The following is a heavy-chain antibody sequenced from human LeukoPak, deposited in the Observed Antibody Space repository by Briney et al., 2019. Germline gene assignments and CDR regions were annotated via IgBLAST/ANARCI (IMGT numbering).Heavy chain of an antibody. CDR3: ARHDWSSTSSYYSYYYMDV. D-gene: IGHD2-2*01. Sequence: PSETLSLTCTVSGGSISSYYWSWIRQPAGKGLEWIGRIYTSGSTNYNPSLKSRVTMSVDTSKNQFSLKLTSVTAADTAVYYCARHDWSSTSSYYSYYYMDVWGKGTTVTVSS. V-gene: IGHV4-4*07. CDR1: GGSISSYY. CDR2: IYTSGST. J-gene: IGHJ6*03.